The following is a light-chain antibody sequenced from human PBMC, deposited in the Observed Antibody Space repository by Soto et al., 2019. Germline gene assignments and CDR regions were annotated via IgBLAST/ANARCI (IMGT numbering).Light chain of an antibody. CDR2: GTS. CDR1: QSISSSY. J-gene: IGKJ5*01. V-gene: IGKV3D-20*02. CDR3: QQRTTWPPT. Sequence: ETVLTQSPGTLSLSPGERAALSCRASQSISSSYLAWYQQKPGQAPRLLIYGTSNRATGIPDRFSGSGSGTDFTLTISSLDPEDFAIYYCQQRTTWPPTFGQGTRLEIK.